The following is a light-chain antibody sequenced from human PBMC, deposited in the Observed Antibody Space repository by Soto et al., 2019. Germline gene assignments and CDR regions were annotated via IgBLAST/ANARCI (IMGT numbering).Light chain of an antibody. CDR2: EGT. CDR1: SSDVGSYNL. J-gene: IGLJ3*02. CDR3: CSYAGSSTWV. V-gene: IGLV2-23*01. Sequence: QSALTQPASVSGSPGQSINISCTGTSSDVGSYNLVSWYQQYPGKAPQLMISEGTKWPSGVSNRFSGSKSGNTASLTISGLQAEDEADYYCCSYAGSSTWVFGGGTKLTVL.